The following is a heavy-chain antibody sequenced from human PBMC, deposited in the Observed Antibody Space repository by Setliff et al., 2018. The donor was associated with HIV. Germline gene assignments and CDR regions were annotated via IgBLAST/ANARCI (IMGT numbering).Heavy chain of an antibody. V-gene: IGHV4-59*01. Sequence: PSETLSLTCTVSGGSISSYYWSWIRQPPGKGLEWIGYIYYSGSTKYNPSLKSRVTMTRNTSISTAYMEPSSLRSEDTAVYYCARVPYSSGYWGQGTLVTVSS. D-gene: IGHD6-19*01. J-gene: IGHJ4*02. CDR2: IYYSGST. CDR3: ARVPYSSGY. CDR1: GGSISSYY.